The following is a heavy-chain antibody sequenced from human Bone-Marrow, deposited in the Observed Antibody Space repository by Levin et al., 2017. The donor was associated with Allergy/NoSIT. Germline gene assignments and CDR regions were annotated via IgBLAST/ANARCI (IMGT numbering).Heavy chain of an antibody. V-gene: IGHV3-72*01. Sequence: GGSLRLSCAASGFTLSDYYMDWVRQAPGKGLEWVGRTRSKAHGYTTDYAASVRGRFTISRDDSKNSLYLQMNSLKTEDTAVYYCATDYETAFDFWGQGTLVTVSS. CDR1: GFTLSDYY. CDR2: TRSKAHGYTT. D-gene: IGHD3-16*01. CDR3: ATDYETAFDF. J-gene: IGHJ4*02.